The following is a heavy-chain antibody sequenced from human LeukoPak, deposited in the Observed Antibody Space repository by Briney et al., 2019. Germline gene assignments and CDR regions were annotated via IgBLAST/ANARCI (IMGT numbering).Heavy chain of an antibody. Sequence: SETLSLTCTVSGGSISSYYWSWIRQAPGKGLEWIGYIYYSGSTNYNPSLKSRVTISVDTSKNQFSLKLSSVTAADTAVYYCARQVGGSSANFDYWGQGTLVTVSS. V-gene: IGHV4-59*08. J-gene: IGHJ4*02. CDR3: ARQVGGSSANFDY. D-gene: IGHD6-13*01. CDR1: GGSISSYY. CDR2: IYYSGST.